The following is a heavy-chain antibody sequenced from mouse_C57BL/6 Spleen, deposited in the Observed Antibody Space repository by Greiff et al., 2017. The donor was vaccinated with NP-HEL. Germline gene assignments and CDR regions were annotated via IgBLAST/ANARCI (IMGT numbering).Heavy chain of an antibody. J-gene: IGHJ2*01. CDR1: GYTFTRYW. V-gene: IGHV1-64*01. CDR2: IHPNSGST. Sequence: QVQLQQPGAEPVKPGASVKLSCKASGYTFTRYWMHWVKQRPGQGLEWIGMIHPNSGSTNYNEKFKSKATLTVDKSSSTAYMQLSSLTSEDSAVYYCARSPITTVVADYWGQGTTLTVSS. CDR3: ARSPITTVVADY. D-gene: IGHD1-1*01.